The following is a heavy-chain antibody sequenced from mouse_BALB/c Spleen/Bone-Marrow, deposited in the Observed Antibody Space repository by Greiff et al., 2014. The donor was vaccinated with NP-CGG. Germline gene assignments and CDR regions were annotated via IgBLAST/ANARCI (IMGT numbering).Heavy chain of an antibody. D-gene: IGHD1-1*01. CDR2: ISSGSSTI. CDR3: ASSPYGYFDY. V-gene: IGHV5-17*02. J-gene: IGHJ2*01. CDR1: GFTFGSFG. Sequence: EVQGVESGGGLVQPGGSRKLSCAASGFTFGSFGMHWVRQAPEKGLEWVAYISSGSSTIYYADTVKGRFTTSRDNPKNTLFLQMTSLRSEDTAMYYCASSPYGYFDYWGQGTTLTVSS.